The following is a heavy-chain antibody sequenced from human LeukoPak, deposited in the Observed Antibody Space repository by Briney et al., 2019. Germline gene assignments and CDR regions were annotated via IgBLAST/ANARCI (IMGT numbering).Heavy chain of an antibody. J-gene: IGHJ6*02. V-gene: IGHV4-34*01. CDR2: INHGVGT. Sequence: SESLSLTSAQYGGSFRVDYWSGIPHPPRKGLEWRAQINHGVGTNYSPSLKSRVHISVDTSKNQFSLKLRSVTAADTAVYYCASLPYDFWSGYNHYYYYGMDVWGQGTTVTVSS. D-gene: IGHD3-3*01. CDR1: GGSFRVDY. CDR3: ASLPYDFWSGYNHYYYYGMDV.